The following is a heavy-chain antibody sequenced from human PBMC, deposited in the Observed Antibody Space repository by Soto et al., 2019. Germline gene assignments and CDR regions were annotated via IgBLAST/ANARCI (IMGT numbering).Heavy chain of an antibody. V-gene: IGHV1-69*01. D-gene: IGHD6-19*01. J-gene: IGHJ4*02. CDR3: ARDLGSGWTGN. CDR1: GGTXXXYA. Sequence: QVQLVXXXXEVKKPGSSVKVSCKASGGTXXXYAISWVRQAPGXGXEWMGGIIPIFGTANYAQKFQGRVTITADESTSTAYMELSSLRSEDTAVYYCARDLGSGWTGNWGQGTLVTVSS. CDR2: IIPIFGTA.